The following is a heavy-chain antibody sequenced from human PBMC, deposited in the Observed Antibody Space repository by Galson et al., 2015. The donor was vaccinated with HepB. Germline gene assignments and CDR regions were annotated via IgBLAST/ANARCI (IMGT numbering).Heavy chain of an antibody. Sequence: SLRLSCAASGFSFSDYWMSWIRQAPGKRPEWVASIRYDEYEYYYADFVKGRFTISRDNARNSVFLQMSSLRRDDTAVYYCVRDRTYKGGHFFDFWGQGALVTVSS. V-gene: IGHV3-7*03. J-gene: IGHJ4*02. D-gene: IGHD3-10*01. CDR3: VRDRTYKGGHFFDF. CDR1: GFSFSDYW. CDR2: IRYDEYEY.